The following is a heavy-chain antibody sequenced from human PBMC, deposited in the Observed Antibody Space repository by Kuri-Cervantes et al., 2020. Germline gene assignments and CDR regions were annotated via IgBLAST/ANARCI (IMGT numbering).Heavy chain of an antibody. Sequence: GESLKISCAASGFTFSSYGIHWVRQAPGKGLEWVAFISYDGTNQYYVDSVKGRFTISRDNSKNTLYLQMNSLRAEDTAVYYCAKYSSGSRSATDYWGQGTLVTVSS. V-gene: IGHV3-30*18. CDR2: ISYDGTNQ. J-gene: IGHJ4*02. CDR1: GFTFSSYG. D-gene: IGHD6-19*01. CDR3: AKYSSGSRSATDY.